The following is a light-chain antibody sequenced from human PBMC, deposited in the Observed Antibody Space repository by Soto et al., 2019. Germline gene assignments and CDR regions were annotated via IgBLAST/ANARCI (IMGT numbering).Light chain of an antibody. J-gene: IGLJ2*01. Sequence: QPVLTQPPSASGSPGQSVTISCTGTSSDVGGYNFVSWYQQHPGKVPKLLIYEVTQRPSGVPDRFSGSKSGNTASLTVSGLQADDEADYYCSSLGGTNNYLVFGGGTKLTVL. CDR2: EVT. CDR3: SSLGGTNNYLV. CDR1: SSDVGGYNF. V-gene: IGLV2-8*01.